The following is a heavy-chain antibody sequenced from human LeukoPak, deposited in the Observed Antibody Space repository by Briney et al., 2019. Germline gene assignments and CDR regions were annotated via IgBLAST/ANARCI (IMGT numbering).Heavy chain of an antibody. V-gene: IGHV3-7*01. CDR2: IKQDGSEK. CDR1: GFTFSSYW. J-gene: IGHJ6*03. Sequence: GGSLRLSCAASGFTFSSYWMSWVRQAPGKGLEWVANIKQDGSEKYYVDSVKGRFPISRDNAKNSLYLQMNSLRAEDTAVYYCAREVADTYYYYYMDVWGKGTTVTVSS. D-gene: IGHD6-19*01. CDR3: AREVADTYYYYYMDV.